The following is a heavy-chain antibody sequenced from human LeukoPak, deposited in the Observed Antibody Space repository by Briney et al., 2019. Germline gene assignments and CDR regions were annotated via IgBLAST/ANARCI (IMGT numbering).Heavy chain of an antibody. CDR1: GYTFTGYY. CDR2: INPNSGGT. V-gene: IGHV1-2*02. Sequence: ASVKVSCKASGYTFTGYYMHWVRQAPGQGLEWMGWINPNSGGTNYAQKFQGRVTMTRDTSISTAYMELSRLRSDDTAVYYCARTVVVTAIRQNAFDIWGQGTMVTVSS. D-gene: IGHD2-21*02. J-gene: IGHJ3*02. CDR3: ARTVVVTAIRQNAFDI.